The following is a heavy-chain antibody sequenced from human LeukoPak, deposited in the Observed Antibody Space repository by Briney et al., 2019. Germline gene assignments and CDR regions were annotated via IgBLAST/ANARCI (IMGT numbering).Heavy chain of an antibody. D-gene: IGHD4-17*01. CDR2: MNPNSGNT. CDR3: ARFTVTTPYYFDY. Sequence: GASVKVSCKASGYTFTSYDINWVRQATGRGLEWMGWMNPNSGNTGYAQKFQGRVTMTRNTSISTAYMELSSLKAEDTAVYYCARFTVTTPYYFDYWGRGTLVTVSS. V-gene: IGHV1-8*01. J-gene: IGHJ4*02. CDR1: GYTFTSYD.